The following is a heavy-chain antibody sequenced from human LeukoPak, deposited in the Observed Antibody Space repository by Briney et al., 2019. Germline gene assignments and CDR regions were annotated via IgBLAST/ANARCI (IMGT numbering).Heavy chain of an antibody. CDR1: GGSFSGYY. V-gene: IGHV4-34*01. CDR2: INHSGST. D-gene: IGHD5-12*01. Sequence: SETLSLTCAVYGGSFSGYYWSWICQPPGKGLEWIGEINHSGSTNYNPSLKSRVTISVDTSKNQFSLKLSSVTAADTAVYYCARGRTRGYSGYDFPYFDYWGQGTLVTVSS. J-gene: IGHJ4*02. CDR3: ARGRTRGYSGYDFPYFDY.